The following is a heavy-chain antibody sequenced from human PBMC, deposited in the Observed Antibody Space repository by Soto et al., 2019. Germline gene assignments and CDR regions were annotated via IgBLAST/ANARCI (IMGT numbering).Heavy chain of an antibody. J-gene: IGHJ5*02. CDR1: GGSISSYY. CDR3: ARDSLNLDP. CDR2: IYYSGST. V-gene: IGHV4-59*01. Sequence: SETLSLTCTVSGGSISSYYWSWIRQPPGKGLEWIGYIYYSGSTNYNPSLKSRVTMSVDTSKNQFSLKLTSVTAADTAVYYCARDSLNLDPWGQGTLVTLSS.